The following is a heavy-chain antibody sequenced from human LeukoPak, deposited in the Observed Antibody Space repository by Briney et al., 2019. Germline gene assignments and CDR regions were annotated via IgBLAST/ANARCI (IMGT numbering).Heavy chain of an antibody. V-gene: IGHV4-4*07. CDR1: GGSLSNYY. Sequence: SETLSLTCTVSGGSLSNYYWSWIRQPAGKGLEFIGRIYTSGSTNYNPSLESRVTMSIDTSKNQFSLKLNSVTAADTAVYYCARGSLAPGYWGQGTLVTVSS. D-gene: IGHD6-6*01. CDR2: IYTSGST. J-gene: IGHJ4*02. CDR3: ARGSLAPGY.